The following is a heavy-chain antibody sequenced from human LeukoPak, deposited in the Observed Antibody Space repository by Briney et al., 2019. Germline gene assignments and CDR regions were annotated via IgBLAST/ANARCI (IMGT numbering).Heavy chain of an antibody. Sequence: PGGSLRLSCTASGFTFGDYAMSWVRQAPGKGLEWVGFIRSKAYGGTTEYAASVKGRFTISRDDSKSIAYLQMNSLKTEDTAVYYCTRESPRAVAGPVIDCWGQGTLVTVSS. CDR2: IRSKAYGGTT. J-gene: IGHJ4*02. CDR3: TRESPRAVAGPVIDC. V-gene: IGHV3-49*04. CDR1: GFTFGDYA. D-gene: IGHD6-19*01.